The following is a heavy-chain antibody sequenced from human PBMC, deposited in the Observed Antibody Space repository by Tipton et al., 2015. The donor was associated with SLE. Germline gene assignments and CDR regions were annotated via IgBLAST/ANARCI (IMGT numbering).Heavy chain of an antibody. J-gene: IGHJ4*02. CDR2: IYTSGST. CDR1: GGSISSGSYY. D-gene: IGHD6-19*01. CDR3: ARRLEYSSGGYEEYFDY. Sequence: TLSLTCTVSGGSISSGSYYWSWIRQPAGKGLEWIGYIYTSGSTNYNPSLKSRVTISVDTSKNQFSLKLSSVTAAGTAVYYCARRLEYSSGGYEEYFDYWGQGTLVTVSS. V-gene: IGHV4-61*09.